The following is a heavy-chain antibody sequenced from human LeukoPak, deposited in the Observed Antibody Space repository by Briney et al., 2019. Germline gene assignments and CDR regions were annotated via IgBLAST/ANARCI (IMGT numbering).Heavy chain of an antibody. J-gene: IGHJ3*02. CDR2: MNPNSGNT. D-gene: IGHD6-13*01. CDR3: ARGVIAAAYDAFDI. Sequence: ASVKVSCKASGYTFTSYDINWVRQATGQGLEWMGWMNPNSGNTGYAQKFQGRVTITRNTSISTAYMELSSLRSEDTAVYYCARGVIAAAYDAFDIWGQGTMVTVSS. CDR1: GYTFTSYD. V-gene: IGHV1-8*03.